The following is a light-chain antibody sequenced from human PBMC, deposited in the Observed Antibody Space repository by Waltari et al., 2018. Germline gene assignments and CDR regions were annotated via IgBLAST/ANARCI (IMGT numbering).Light chain of an antibody. CDR2: GAS. V-gene: IGKV3-11*01. CDR3: HQRSNWPIT. Sequence: EIVLTQSPATLSLSPGERATLSCRASQSVSSYLVWSQQKPGQTPRLLLYGASNRAPGSPARFSGSGSGTDFTLTISSLESEDVAVYYCHQRSNWPITFGQGTRLEIK. CDR1: QSVSSY. J-gene: IGKJ5*01.